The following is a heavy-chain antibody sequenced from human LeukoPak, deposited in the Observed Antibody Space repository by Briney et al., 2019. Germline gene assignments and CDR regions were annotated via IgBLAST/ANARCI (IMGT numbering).Heavy chain of an antibody. Sequence: GGSLRLSCVASGFTFSSYGMHWVRQSPGKGLEWVGRIKSKTDGGTTDYAAPVKGRFTISRDDSKNTLYLQMNSLKTEDTAVYYCTTRLVGGSSGGGAFDIWGQGTMVTVSS. CDR2: IKSKTDGGTT. J-gene: IGHJ3*02. CDR3: TTRLVGGSSGGGAFDI. V-gene: IGHV3-15*07. D-gene: IGHD1-26*01. CDR1: GFTFSSYG.